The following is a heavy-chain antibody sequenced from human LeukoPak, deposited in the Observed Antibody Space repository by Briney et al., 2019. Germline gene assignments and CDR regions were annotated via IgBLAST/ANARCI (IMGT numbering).Heavy chain of an antibody. CDR3: ARLDCSSTNCYTLGDAFDL. Sequence: SETLSLTCAVSGYSISSAYYWGWIRQPPGKGPEGIGNIYHIASTYYNPSLKSRVTISLDTSKNQFSLKLSSVTAAETAVYYCARLDCSSTNCYTLGDAFDLWGQGTMVTVSS. J-gene: IGHJ3*01. D-gene: IGHD2-2*02. CDR2: IYHIAST. CDR1: GYSISSAYY. V-gene: IGHV4-38-2*01.